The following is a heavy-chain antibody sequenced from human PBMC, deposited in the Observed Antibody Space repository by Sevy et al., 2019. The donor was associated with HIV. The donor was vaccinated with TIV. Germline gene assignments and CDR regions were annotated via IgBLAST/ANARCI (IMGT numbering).Heavy chain of an antibody. CDR2: LIGGGSRT. CDR1: GFPFSNYA. D-gene: IGHD2-15*01. Sequence: GESLKISCAASGFPFSNYAMSWIRQAPGKGLEWVSTLIGGGSRTYYADSVTGRFTISRDNSKNTLYLHMNSLRADDTAIYYCAKRRVQSGLSGGGANYGWDVCGHGTTVTVSS. J-gene: IGHJ6*02. V-gene: IGHV3-23*01. CDR3: AKRRVQSGLSGGGANYGWDV.